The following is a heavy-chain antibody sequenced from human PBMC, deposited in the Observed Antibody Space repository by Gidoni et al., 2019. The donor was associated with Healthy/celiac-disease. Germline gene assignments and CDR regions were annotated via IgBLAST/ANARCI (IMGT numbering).Heavy chain of an antibody. CDR2: IWYDGSNK. J-gene: IGHJ4*02. CDR3: ARDQYYDILTGYLDY. V-gene: IGHV3-33*01. CDR1: GFTFSSYG. Sequence: QVQLVESGGGVVQPGRSLRLSCAASGFTFSSYGMHWVRQAPGKGLEWVAVIWYDGSNKYYADSVKGRFTISRDNSKNTLYLQMNSLRAEDTAVYYCARDQYYDILTGYLDYWGQGTLVTVSS. D-gene: IGHD3-9*01.